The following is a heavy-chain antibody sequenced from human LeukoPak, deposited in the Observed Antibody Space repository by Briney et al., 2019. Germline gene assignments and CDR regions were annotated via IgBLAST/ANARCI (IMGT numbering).Heavy chain of an antibody. Sequence: GRSLRLSCAASGFTFSSYGMHWVRQAPGKGLEWVAVIWYDGSNKYYADSVKGRFTISRDNSKNTLYLQMNSLRAEDTAEYYCARDAEGITVYYYYYMDVWGKGTTVTVSS. CDR1: GFTFSSYG. J-gene: IGHJ6*03. D-gene: IGHD3-16*01. V-gene: IGHV3-33*01. CDR3: ARDAEGITVYYYYYMDV. CDR2: IWYDGSNK.